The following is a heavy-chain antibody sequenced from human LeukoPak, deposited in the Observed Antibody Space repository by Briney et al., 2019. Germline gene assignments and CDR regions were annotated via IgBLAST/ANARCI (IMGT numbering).Heavy chain of an antibody. CDR1: GVSISSSSYY. V-gene: IGHV4-39*01. J-gene: IGHJ4*02. CDR3: ARLDSYGSYLDY. CDR2: IYYSGST. Sequence: SETLSLTCNVSGVSISSSSYYWGWIRQPPGKGLEWIGSIYYSGSTYYNPSLKSRVTISVDTSKNQFSLKLSSVTAADTAVYYCARLDSYGSYLDYWGQGTLVTVSS. D-gene: IGHD5-18*01.